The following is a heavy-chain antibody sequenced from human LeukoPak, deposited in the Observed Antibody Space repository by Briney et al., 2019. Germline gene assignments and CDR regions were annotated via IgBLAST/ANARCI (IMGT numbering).Heavy chain of an antibody. Sequence: GGSLRLSCAASGFTFSSYGMHWVRQAPGNGLEWVAVIWYDGSNKYYADSVKGRFTISRDNSKNTLYLQMNSLRAEDTAVYYCASLAAASDYWGRGTLVTVSS. D-gene: IGHD6-13*01. CDR3: ASLAAASDY. CDR1: GFTFSSYG. V-gene: IGHV3-33*01. CDR2: IWYDGSNK. J-gene: IGHJ4*02.